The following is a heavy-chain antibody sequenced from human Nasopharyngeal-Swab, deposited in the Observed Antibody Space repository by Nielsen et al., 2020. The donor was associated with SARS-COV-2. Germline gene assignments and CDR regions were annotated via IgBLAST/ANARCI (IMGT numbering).Heavy chain of an antibody. CDR1: GFTFSDYY. Sequence: SLKISCAASGFTFSDYYMSWIRQAPGKGLEWVSYISSSGSTIYYADSVKGRFTISRDNAKNSLYLQMNSLRAEDTAVYYCAREPGYDSSGYALGYWGQGTLLTVSS. CDR3: AREPGYDSSGYALGY. V-gene: IGHV3-11*04. J-gene: IGHJ4*02. D-gene: IGHD3-22*01. CDR2: ISSSGSTI.